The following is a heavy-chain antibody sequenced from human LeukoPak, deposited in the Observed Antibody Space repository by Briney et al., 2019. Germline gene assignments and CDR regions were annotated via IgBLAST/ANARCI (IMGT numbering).Heavy chain of an antibody. Sequence: SETLSLTCAVYGGSFSGYYWSWIRQPPGKGLEWIGEINHSGSTNYNPSLKSRVTISVDTSKNQFSLKLSSVTAADTAVYYCARGRYNWNSPNYFDYWGQGTLVTVSP. CDR3: ARGRYNWNSPNYFDY. J-gene: IGHJ4*02. CDR2: INHSGST. CDR1: GGSFSGYY. V-gene: IGHV4-34*01. D-gene: IGHD1-7*01.